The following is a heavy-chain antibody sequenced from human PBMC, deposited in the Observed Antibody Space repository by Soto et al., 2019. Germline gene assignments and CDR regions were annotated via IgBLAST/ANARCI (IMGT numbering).Heavy chain of an antibody. D-gene: IGHD3-9*01. J-gene: IGHJ4*02. V-gene: IGHV3-23*01. Sequence: PGGSLRLSCAASGFTFSSYAMSWVRQGPGKGLEWVSAISGSCGSTYYADSVKGRFTISRDNYKNTLYLQMNSLRAEDTAVYYCANDYDILTGYYDYSGQGTLVTVSS. CDR2: ISGSCGST. CDR1: GFTFSSYA. CDR3: ANDYDILTGYYDY.